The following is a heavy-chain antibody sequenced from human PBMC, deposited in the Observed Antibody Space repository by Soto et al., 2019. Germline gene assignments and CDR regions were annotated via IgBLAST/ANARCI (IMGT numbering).Heavy chain of an antibody. Sequence: GASVKVSCKASGYTFTSYAMHWVRQAPGQRLEWMAWINAGNGNTKYSQKFQGWVTMTRDTSISTAYMELSRLRSDDTAVYYCAREGTMSVRFDYWGQGTLVTVSS. D-gene: IGHD3-10*02. CDR2: INAGNGNT. CDR1: GYTFTSYA. V-gene: IGHV1-3*01. CDR3: AREGTMSVRFDY. J-gene: IGHJ4*02.